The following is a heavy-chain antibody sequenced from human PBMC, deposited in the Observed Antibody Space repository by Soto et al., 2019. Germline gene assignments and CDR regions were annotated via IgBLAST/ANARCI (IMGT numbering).Heavy chain of an antibody. J-gene: IGHJ6*02. Sequence: QVQLVESGGGVVQPGRSLRLSCAASGFTFSSYAMHWVRQAPGKGLEWVAVISYDGSNKYYADSMKGRFTISRDNSKNTLYLQMNSLRAEDTAVYYCARNTIPYYYYGVDVWGQGTTVTVSS. D-gene: IGHD2-2*02. V-gene: IGHV3-30-3*01. CDR2: ISYDGSNK. CDR1: GFTFSSYA. CDR3: ARNTIPYYYYGVDV.